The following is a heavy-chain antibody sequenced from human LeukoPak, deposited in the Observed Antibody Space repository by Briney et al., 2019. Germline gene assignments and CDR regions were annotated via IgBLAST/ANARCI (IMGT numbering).Heavy chain of an antibody. CDR2: INPSGGST. D-gene: IGHD4-11*01. CDR3: AREGSDGSATVTTFNYWYFDL. J-gene: IGHJ2*01. Sequence: GASVKVSCKASGYTFTSYYMHWVRQAPGQGLEWMGIINPSGGSTSYAQKFQGRVTMTRDMSTSTVYMELSSLRSEDTAVYYCAREGSDGSATVTTFNYWYFDLWGRGTLVTVSS. CDR1: GYTFTSYY. V-gene: IGHV1-46*01.